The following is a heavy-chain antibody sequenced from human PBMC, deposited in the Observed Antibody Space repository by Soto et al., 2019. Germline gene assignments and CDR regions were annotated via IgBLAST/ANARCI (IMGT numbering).Heavy chain of an antibody. CDR1: GGSFSGYY. CDR3: ARVTGRYYYGMDV. J-gene: IGHJ6*02. Sequence: PSETLSLTCAVYGGSFSGYYWSWIRPPPGKGLEWIGEINHSGSTNYNPSLKSRVTISVDTSKNQFSLKLSSVTAADTAVYYCARVTGRYYYGMDVWGQGTTVTVSS. CDR2: INHSGST. V-gene: IGHV4-34*01.